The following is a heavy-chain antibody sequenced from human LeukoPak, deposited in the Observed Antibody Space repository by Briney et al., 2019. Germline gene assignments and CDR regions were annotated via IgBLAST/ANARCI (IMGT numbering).Heavy chain of an antibody. V-gene: IGHV3-7*01. CDR3: AKLNPDYYDGGVMDNWFDP. CDR2: IKQDGSEK. J-gene: IGHJ5*02. D-gene: IGHD3-22*01. CDR1: GFTFSSYW. Sequence: GGSLRLSCAASGFTFSSYWMSWVRQAPGKGLERVANIKQDGSEKYYVDSVKGRFTISRDNAKNSLYLQMNSLRAEDTAVYYCAKLNPDYYDGGVMDNWFDPWGQGTLVTVSS.